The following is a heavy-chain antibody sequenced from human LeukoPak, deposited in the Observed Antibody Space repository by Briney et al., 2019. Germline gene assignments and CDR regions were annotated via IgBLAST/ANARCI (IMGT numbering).Heavy chain of an antibody. D-gene: IGHD6-19*01. Sequence: ASVKVSCKASGYTFINYAIHWVRQAPGQRLEWMGWINTGNGNTKYSQEFQGRVTITRDTSANTAYMELSSLRSEDMAVYYCARAVKYRSGPLTDLLPYYFDYWGQGTLVTVSS. J-gene: IGHJ4*02. CDR1: GYTFINYA. CDR3: ARAVKYRSGPLTDLLPYYFDY. V-gene: IGHV1-3*03. CDR2: INTGNGNT.